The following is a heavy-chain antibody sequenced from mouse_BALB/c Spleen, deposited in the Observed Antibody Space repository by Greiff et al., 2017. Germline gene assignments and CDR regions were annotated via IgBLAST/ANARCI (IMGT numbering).Heavy chain of an antibody. J-gene: IGHJ4*01. V-gene: IGHV1S29*02. Sequence: VQLQQSGPELVKPGASVKISCKASGYTFTDYNMHWVKQSHGKSLEWIGYIYPYNGGTGYNQKFKSKATLTVDNSSSTAYMELRSLTSEDSAVYYCARRDYGNYNYAMDYWGQGTSVTVSS. D-gene: IGHD2-1*01. CDR2: IYPYNGGT. CDR1: GYTFTDYN. CDR3: ARRDYGNYNYAMDY.